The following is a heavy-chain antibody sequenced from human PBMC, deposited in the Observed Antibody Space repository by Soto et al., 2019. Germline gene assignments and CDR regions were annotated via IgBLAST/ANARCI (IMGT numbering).Heavy chain of an antibody. CDR2: INHSGST. CDR1: GGSFSGYY. V-gene: IGHV4-34*01. Sequence: QVQLQQWGAGLLKPSETLSLTCAVYGGSFSGYYWSWIRQPPRKGLEWIGEINHSGSTNYNPSLKGRVTISVDTSKNQFSLKLSSVTAADTAVYYCARGYYYGSGSYEERTYYFDYWGQGTLVTVSS. J-gene: IGHJ4*02. D-gene: IGHD3-10*01. CDR3: ARGYYYGSGSYEERTYYFDY.